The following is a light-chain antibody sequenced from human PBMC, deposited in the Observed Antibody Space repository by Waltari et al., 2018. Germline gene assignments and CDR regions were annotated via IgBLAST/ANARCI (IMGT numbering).Light chain of an antibody. CDR2: DVN. CDR3: SSYTSRNTLL. CDR1: SSDVGGFDY. J-gene: IGLJ2*01. Sequence: QSALTQPASVSGSPGQSITISCTGTSSDVGGFDYVSWYQQHPNKAPKLLIYDVNNRPSGVSNRFSGSNSGNTASLTISGLQAEDEADYYCSSYTSRNTLLFGGGTKLTAL. V-gene: IGLV2-14*03.